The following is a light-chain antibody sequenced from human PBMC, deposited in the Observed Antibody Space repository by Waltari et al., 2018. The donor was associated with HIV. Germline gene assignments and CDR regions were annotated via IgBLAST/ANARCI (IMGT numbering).Light chain of an antibody. J-gene: IGLJ3*02. CDR3: GAWDSGLSAWV. CDR1: SSNIGNKY. CDR2: DNN. V-gene: IGLV1-51*01. Sequence: HSVLTQPPSVSAAPGQKVTISCSGSSSNIGNKYVSWYQQFPGTAPKLLIYDNNKRPSGIPDRFSGTKSGTSATLGITGLQTGDEAGYYCGAWDSGLSAWVFGGGTKLTVL.